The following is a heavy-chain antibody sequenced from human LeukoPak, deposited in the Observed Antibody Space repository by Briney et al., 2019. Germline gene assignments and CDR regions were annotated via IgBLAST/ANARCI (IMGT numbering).Heavy chain of an antibody. V-gene: IGHV3-48*01. J-gene: IGHJ6*04. Sequence: GGSLRLSCAGSGFTFSTYSMDWVRQAPGKGLEWVSDISRSSSTIYYADSVKGRFTISRDNAKNSLYLQMTSLRAEDTAVYYCAELGITMIGGVWGKGTTVTISS. CDR3: AELGITMIGGV. CDR1: GFTFSTYS. CDR2: ISRSSSTI. D-gene: IGHD3-10*02.